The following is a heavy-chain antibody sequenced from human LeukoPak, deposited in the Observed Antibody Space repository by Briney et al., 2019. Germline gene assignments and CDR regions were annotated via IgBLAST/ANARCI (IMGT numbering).Heavy chain of an antibody. CDR3: ARFSDEYSSSGLFDC. Sequence: SETLSLTCTVSGGSISSYYWSWIRQPPGKGLEWIGYIYYSGSTNYNPSLKSRVTISVDTSKNQFSLKLSSVTAADTAVYYCARFSDEYSSSGLFDCWGQGTLVTVSS. CDR2: IYYSGST. V-gene: IGHV4-59*01. D-gene: IGHD6-13*01. J-gene: IGHJ4*02. CDR1: GGSISSYY.